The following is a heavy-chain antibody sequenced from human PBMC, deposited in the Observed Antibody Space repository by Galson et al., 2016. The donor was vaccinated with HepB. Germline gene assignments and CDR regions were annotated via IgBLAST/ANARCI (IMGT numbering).Heavy chain of an antibody. J-gene: IGHJ4*02. Sequence: SLRLSCAASGFTFSGYWMTWVRQAPGKGLEWVANIKQDGSEKNYVDSVKGRFTITRDNAKNLVSLQMNSLRAEDTAMYYCASAPAATESDYWGQGTLVSVSP. CDR3: ASAPAATESDY. V-gene: IGHV3-7*01. D-gene: IGHD6-25*01. CDR1: GFTFSGYW. CDR2: IKQDGSEK.